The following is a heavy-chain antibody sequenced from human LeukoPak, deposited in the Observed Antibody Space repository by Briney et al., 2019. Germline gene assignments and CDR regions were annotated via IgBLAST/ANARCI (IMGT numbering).Heavy chain of an antibody. Sequence: ASVKVSCKASGYSFTAYYMHWVRQAPGQGLEWMGWINPNSGGTNYAQQFQGRVTMTRDTSISTAYMELSNLRSDDTAVYYCARGIAAAGGRWFDPWGQGTLVTVSS. V-gene: IGHV1-2*02. CDR1: GYSFTAYY. CDR2: INPNSGGT. CDR3: ARGIAAAGGRWFDP. D-gene: IGHD6-13*01. J-gene: IGHJ5*02.